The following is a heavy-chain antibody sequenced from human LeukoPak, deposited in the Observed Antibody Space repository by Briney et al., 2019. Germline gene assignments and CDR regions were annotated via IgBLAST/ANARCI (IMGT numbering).Heavy chain of an antibody. D-gene: IGHD3-22*01. CDR2: ISRGSSYP. V-gene: IGHV3-21*01. CDR3: ARRHEVDYYASSRNNWFDP. CDR1: GFTSSSYS. Sequence: GGSLSLSSAASGFTSSSYSMNCVRHAPGKGLDWVSSISRGSSYPYYAASVKGRFTISRDNAENSLYLQMNSLRAEDTAEYYCARRHEVDYYASSRNNWFDPWGQGTLVTVSS. J-gene: IGHJ5*02.